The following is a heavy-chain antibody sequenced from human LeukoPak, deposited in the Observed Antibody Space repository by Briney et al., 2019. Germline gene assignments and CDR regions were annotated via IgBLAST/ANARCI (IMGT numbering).Heavy chain of an antibody. Sequence: SETLSLTCAVYGGSFSGYYWSWIRQPPGKGLEWIGEINHSGSTNYNPSLKSRFTISVDTSKNQFSLKLSSVTAADTAVYYCARYYDSRSFDYWGQGTLVTVSS. CDR1: GGSFSGYY. CDR2: INHSGST. D-gene: IGHD3-22*01. CDR3: ARYYDSRSFDY. J-gene: IGHJ4*02. V-gene: IGHV4-34*01.